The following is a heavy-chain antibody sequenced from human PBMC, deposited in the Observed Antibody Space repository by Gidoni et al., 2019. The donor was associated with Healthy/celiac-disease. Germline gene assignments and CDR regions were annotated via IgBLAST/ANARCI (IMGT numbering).Heavy chain of an antibody. CDR2: ISWNSGSI. CDR3: AKSGGSYYYGSGNMDI. J-gene: IGHJ3*02. V-gene: IGHV3-9*01. Sequence: EVQLVESGGGLVQPGRSLRLSCAASGFTFDDYAMHWVRQAPGKGLEWVSGISWNSGSIGYADSVKGRFTISRDNAKNSLYLQMNSLRAEDTALYYCAKSGGSYYYGSGNMDIWGQGTMVTVSS. CDR1: GFTFDDYA. D-gene: IGHD3-10*01.